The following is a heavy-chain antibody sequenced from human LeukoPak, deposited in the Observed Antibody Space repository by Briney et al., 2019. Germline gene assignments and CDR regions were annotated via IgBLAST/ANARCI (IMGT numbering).Heavy chain of an antibody. CDR3: AREQNIRGASITVDS. D-gene: IGHD3-10*01. CDR1: GFTFSNFA. CDR2: ISNSDANT. V-gene: IGHV3-23*01. J-gene: IGHJ4*02. Sequence: PGGSLRLSCAAPGFTFSNFAMSWVRHTPGKGLGWVSGISNSDANTYYADSVKGRFAISRDNSKNTLFLQMNSLRTEDTAVYYCAREQNIRGASITVDSWGQGTLVTVSS.